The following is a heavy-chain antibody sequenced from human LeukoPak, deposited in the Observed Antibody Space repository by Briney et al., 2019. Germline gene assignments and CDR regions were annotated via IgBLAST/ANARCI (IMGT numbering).Heavy chain of an antibody. CDR2: INPSGGST. CDR3: ARDVKSVDTAMVDYYYYGMDV. J-gene: IGHJ6*02. Sequence: ASVKVSCKASGYTFTSYYMHWVRQAPGQGLEWMGIINPSGGSTSYAQKFQGRVTMTRGTSTSTVYMELSSLRSEDTAVYYCARDVKSVDTAMVDYYYYGMDVWGQGTTVTVSS. CDR1: GYTFTSYY. V-gene: IGHV1-46*01. D-gene: IGHD5-18*01.